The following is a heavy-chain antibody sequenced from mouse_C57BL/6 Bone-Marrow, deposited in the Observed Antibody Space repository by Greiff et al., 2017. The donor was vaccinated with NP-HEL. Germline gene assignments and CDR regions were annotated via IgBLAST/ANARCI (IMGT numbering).Heavy chain of an antibody. J-gene: IGHJ3*01. Sequence: VQLQESGPGLVQPSQSLSITCTVSGFSLTSYGVHWVRQSPGKGLEWLGVIWSGGSTDYNAAFISRLSISKDNSKSQVFFKMNSLQADDTAIYYCARYYSNSSAWFAYWGQGTLVTVSA. CDR3: ARYYSNSSAWFAY. CDR1: GFSLTSYG. V-gene: IGHV2-2*01. CDR2: IWSGGST. D-gene: IGHD2-5*01.